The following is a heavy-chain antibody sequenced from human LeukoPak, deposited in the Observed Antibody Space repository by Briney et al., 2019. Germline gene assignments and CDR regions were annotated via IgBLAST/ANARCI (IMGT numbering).Heavy chain of an antibody. V-gene: IGHV3-30*18. CDR3: AKSYSGSGYYWYGMDV. CDR1: GFTFSSYG. Sequence: GGSLRLSCAASGFTFSSYGMHWVRQAPGKGPEWVAVISYDGSNKYYADSVKGRFTISRDNSKNTLYLQMNSLRAEDTAVYYCAKSYSGSGYYWYGMDVWGQGTTVTVSS. CDR2: ISYDGSNK. J-gene: IGHJ6*02. D-gene: IGHD3-22*01.